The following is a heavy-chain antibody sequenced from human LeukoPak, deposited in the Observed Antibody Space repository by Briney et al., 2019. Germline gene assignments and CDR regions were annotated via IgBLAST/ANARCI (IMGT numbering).Heavy chain of an antibody. J-gene: IGHJ4*02. Sequence: SGRCLRLSCAASGFTFSSYAMDWVRQAPGKGLEWEAVISYDGSNKYYADSVKGRFTISRDNSKNTLYLQMNSLRAEDTAVYYCARDATDSSGSINHLDYWGQGTLVTVSS. D-gene: IGHD3-22*01. CDR1: GFTFSSYA. CDR2: ISYDGSNK. V-gene: IGHV3-30-3*01. CDR3: ARDATDSSGSINHLDY.